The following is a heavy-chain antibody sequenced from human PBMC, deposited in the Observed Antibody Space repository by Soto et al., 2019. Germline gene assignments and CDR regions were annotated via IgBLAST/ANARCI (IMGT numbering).Heavy chain of an antibody. J-gene: IGHJ4*02. D-gene: IGHD2-2*01. CDR3: AKGSATSRPYYFDY. CDR2: ISGSGGGT. V-gene: IGHV3-23*01. Sequence: EVQRSESGGGLVQPGGSLRLSCAASGFTVSSYVMSWVRQAPGKGLEWVSAISGSGGGTYYADSVKGRFTISRDNSKHTLYLQMNSLRADDTAVYYCAKGSATSRPYYFDYWGQGTLVTVSS. CDR1: GFTVSSYV.